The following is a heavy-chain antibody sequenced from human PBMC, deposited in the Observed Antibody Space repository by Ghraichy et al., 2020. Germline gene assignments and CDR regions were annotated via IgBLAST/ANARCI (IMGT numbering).Heavy chain of an antibody. CDR2: ISGSGGST. V-gene: IGHV3-23*01. D-gene: IGHD3-22*01. CDR3: AKDWRPYYYDSSGYSFQH. J-gene: IGHJ1*01. Sequence: GSLRLSCAASGFTFSSYAMSWVRQAPGKGLEWVSAISGSGGSTYYADSVKGRFTISRDNSKNTLYLQMNSLRAEDTAVYYCAKDWRPYYYDSSGYSFQHWGQGTLVTVSS. CDR1: GFTFSSYA.